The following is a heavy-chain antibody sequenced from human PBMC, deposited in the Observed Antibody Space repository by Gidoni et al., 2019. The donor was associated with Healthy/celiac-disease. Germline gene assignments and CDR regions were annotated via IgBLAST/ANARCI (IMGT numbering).Heavy chain of an antibody. D-gene: IGHD1-26*01. CDR2: IKPSGGST. CDR1: GYTFTSYY. J-gene: IGHJ6*02. CDR3: ARLRGSYYYGMDV. V-gene: IGHV1-46*01. Sequence: QVQLVQSGAEVKKPGASVKVSCKASGYTFTSYYMHWVRQPPGQGLEWMGIIKPSGGSTSYAQKFQGRVTMTRDTSTSTVYMELSSLRSEDTAVYYCARLRGSYYYGMDVWGQGTTVTVSS.